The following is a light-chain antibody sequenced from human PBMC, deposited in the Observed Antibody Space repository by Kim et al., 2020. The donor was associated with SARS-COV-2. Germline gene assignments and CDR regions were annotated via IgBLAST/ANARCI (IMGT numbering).Light chain of an antibody. CDR2: EDD. J-gene: IGLJ3*02. CDR1: SGNIDSNY. Sequence: KTVTISCTRTSGNIDSNYVQWYQQRPGSAPTTVIYEDDRRPSGVPDRFSGSIDRSSNSASLTISGLKTDDEADYYCQSYGARTQVFGGGTQLTVL. CDR3: QSYGARTQV. V-gene: IGLV6-57*03.